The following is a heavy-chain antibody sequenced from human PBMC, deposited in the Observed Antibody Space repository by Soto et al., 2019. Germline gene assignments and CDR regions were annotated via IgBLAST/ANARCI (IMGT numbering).Heavy chain of an antibody. CDR2: ISGSGGST. CDR3: ATPNARYGYDRDEFNY. V-gene: IGHV3-23*01. Sequence: EVQLLESGGGLVQPGGSLRLSCAASGFTFSSYAMSWVRQATGKGLEWVSAISGSGGSTYYADSVKGRFTISRDNSKITLYVQMNSLRAEYTAVYYCATPNARYGYDRDEFNYWGQGFLVTVSS. D-gene: IGHD5-18*01. CDR1: GFTFSSYA. J-gene: IGHJ4*02.